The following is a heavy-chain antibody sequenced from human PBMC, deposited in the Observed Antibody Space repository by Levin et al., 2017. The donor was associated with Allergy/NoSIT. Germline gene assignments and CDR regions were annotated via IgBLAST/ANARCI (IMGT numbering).Heavy chain of an antibody. V-gene: IGHV4-4*07. J-gene: IGHJ3*02. CDR1: GGSIRSSY. CDR2: IYTSGST. CDR3: ARVGYPHAFDI. D-gene: IGHD5-18*01. Sequence: SQTLSLPCTVSGGSIRSSYWSWIRQPAGKGLEWIGRIYTSGSTNYNPSLKSRVTMSVDTSKNQFSLKLSSVTAADTAVYYCARVGYPHAFDIWGQGTMVTVSS.